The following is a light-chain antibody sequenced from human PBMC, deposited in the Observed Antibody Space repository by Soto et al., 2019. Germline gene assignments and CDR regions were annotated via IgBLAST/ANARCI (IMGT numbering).Light chain of an antibody. CDR3: AVWDQSLTGWV. J-gene: IGLJ3*02. CDR1: SSNIGSHF. Sequence: QSALTQPPSASGTPGQSLTISCSGSSSNIGSHFVYWYQHLPGTAPKLLIFRDGQRPSGVPARFFGSKSGTSASLAITGLRSEDEADYYCAVWDQSLTGWVFGGGPKLTVL. V-gene: IGLV1-47*01. CDR2: RDG.